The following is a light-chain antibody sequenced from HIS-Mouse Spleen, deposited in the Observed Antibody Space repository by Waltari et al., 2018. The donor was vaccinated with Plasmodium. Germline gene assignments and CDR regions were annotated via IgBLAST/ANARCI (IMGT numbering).Light chain of an antibody. V-gene: IGLV3-19*01. Sequence: SSELTQDPAVSVALGQTVRFTCQGDSLRSYYASWYQQKPVQAPVLVIYGKNNRPSGIPDRFSGASSGDTASLTITGDQAEDEADYYCNSRDSSGNHYVFGTGTKVTVL. CDR2: GKN. CDR1: SLRSYY. CDR3: NSRDSSGNHYV. J-gene: IGLJ1*01.